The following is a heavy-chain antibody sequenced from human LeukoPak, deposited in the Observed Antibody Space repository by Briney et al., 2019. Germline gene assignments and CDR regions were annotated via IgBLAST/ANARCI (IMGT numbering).Heavy chain of an antibody. Sequence: SETLSLTCTVSGGSISSTSYYWGWIRQPPGKGLEWIGTIYYSGNTYYNPSLKSRVTISVDTSKNQFFLKLSSVTAADTAVYYCAREEITMVRGLISQLDYWGQGTLVTVSS. CDR3: AREEITMVRGLISQLDY. D-gene: IGHD3-10*01. J-gene: IGHJ4*02. CDR1: GGSISSTSYY. CDR2: IYYSGNT. V-gene: IGHV4-39*07.